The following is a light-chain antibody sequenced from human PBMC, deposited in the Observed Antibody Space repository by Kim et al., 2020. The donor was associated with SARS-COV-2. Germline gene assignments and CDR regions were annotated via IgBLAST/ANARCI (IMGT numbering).Light chain of an antibody. J-gene: IGLJ3*02. Sequence: QSVLTQPPSASGTPGQGVTISCFGSSSNIGSNTVNWYQQLPGTAPKVLIYTNDQRPLGVPDRFSGSKSGTSASLAISGLQSEDEADYYCAAWDDSLNAWLFGGGTQLTVL. CDR2: TND. CDR3: AAWDDSLNAWL. CDR1: SSNIGSNT. V-gene: IGLV1-44*01.